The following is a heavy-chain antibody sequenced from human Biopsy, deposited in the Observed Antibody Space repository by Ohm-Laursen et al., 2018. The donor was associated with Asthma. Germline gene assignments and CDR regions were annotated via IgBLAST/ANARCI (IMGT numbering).Heavy chain of an antibody. CDR1: GITFSTYG. Sequence: GSLRLSCSASGITFSTYGMHWVRQAPGKGLEWVSFIWYDGRKKTYADSVKGRFTISRDNSKNTLYLQTNSLTAEDTAVYYCAREGVAGTHIEDWGQGTLVTVSS. V-gene: IGHV3-30*02. D-gene: IGHD6-19*01. CDR3: AREGVAGTHIED. J-gene: IGHJ4*02. CDR2: IWYDGRKK.